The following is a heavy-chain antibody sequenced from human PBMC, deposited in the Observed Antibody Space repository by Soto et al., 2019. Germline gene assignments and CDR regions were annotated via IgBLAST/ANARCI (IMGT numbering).Heavy chain of an antibody. CDR2: SYYSGST. CDR1: GGSISSYY. Sequence: QVQLQESGPGLVKPSETLSLTCTVSGGSISSYYWSWIRQPPGPGLGWIGYSYYSGSTNYNPSLKSRGTSPVDTAKNQLALKRSSVTAEDTAVYDGAREGTTGDSYYYHGRDVWGQGTTVPVS. J-gene: IGHJ6*02. D-gene: IGHD7-27*01. V-gene: IGHV4-59*01. CDR3: AREGTTGDSYYYHGRDV.